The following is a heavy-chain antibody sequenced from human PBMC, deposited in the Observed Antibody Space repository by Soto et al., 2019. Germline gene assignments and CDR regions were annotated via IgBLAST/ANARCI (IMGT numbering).Heavy chain of an antibody. CDR3: ASSGAEQWLPEAHDAFDI. CDR2: IYSGGST. CDR1: GFTVSSNY. V-gene: IGHV3-53*04. J-gene: IGHJ3*02. Sequence: GGSLRLSCAASGFTVSSNYMSWVRQAPGKGLEWVSVIYSGGSTYYADSVKGRFTISRHNSKNTLYLQMNSLRAEDTAVYYCASSGAEQWLPEAHDAFDIWGQGTMVTVSS. D-gene: IGHD6-19*01.